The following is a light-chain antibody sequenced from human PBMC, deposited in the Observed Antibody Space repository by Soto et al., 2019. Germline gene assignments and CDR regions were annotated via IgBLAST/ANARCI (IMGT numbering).Light chain of an antibody. V-gene: IGKV3-20*01. Sequence: EIVLTQSPGTLSLSPGDGATLSCRASQSVSSGYLAWYQQKPGQAPRLLIYGASRRAGAIPDRFSGSGSGTDFTLSISRLEPEDFAVYWCQHYGNSPTFGQGTRVQIK. CDR3: QHYGNSPT. CDR1: QSVSSGY. J-gene: IGKJ1*01. CDR2: GAS.